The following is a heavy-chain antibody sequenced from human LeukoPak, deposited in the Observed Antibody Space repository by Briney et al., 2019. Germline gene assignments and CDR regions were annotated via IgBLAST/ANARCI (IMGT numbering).Heavy chain of an antibody. J-gene: IGHJ4*02. CDR2: IYSSGST. CDR1: GGSISSYY. CDR3: ARDDHSNYRFDL. Sequence: SETLSLTCTVSGGSISSYYWSWIRQPPGKGLEWIGYIYSSGSTNYNPSLKSRVTISVDTSKNQFSLRVSSVTAADTAVYYCARDDHSNYRFDLWGQGTLVTVSS. D-gene: IGHD4-11*01. V-gene: IGHV4-59*01.